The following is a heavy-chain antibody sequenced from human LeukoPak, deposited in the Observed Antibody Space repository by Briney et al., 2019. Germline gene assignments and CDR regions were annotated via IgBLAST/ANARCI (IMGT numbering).Heavy chain of an antibody. D-gene: IGHD1-26*01. V-gene: IGHV4-59*01. CDR3: ARPLWGSYNNAFDI. CDR1: GGSISSYY. Sequence: SETLSLTCTVSGGSISSYYWSWIRQPPGKGLEWIGYIYYSGSTNYSPSLKSRVTISVDTSKNQFSLKLSSVTAADTAVYYCARPLWGSYNNAFDIWGQGTMVTVSS. J-gene: IGHJ3*02. CDR2: IYYSGST.